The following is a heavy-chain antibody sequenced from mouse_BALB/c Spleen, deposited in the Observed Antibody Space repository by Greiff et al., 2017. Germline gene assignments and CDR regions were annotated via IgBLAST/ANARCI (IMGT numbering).Heavy chain of an antibody. CDR2: INPSNGRT. J-gene: IGHJ4*01. V-gene: IGHV1S81*02. CDR1: GYTFTSYW. CDR3: ARLTGTGYAMDY. Sequence: QVQLQQSGAELVKPGASVKLSCKASGYTFTSYWMHWVKQRPGQGLEWIGEINPSNGRTNYNEKFKSKATLTVDKSSSTAYMQLSSLTSEDSAVYYCARLTGTGYAMDYWGQGTSVTVSS. D-gene: IGHD4-1*01.